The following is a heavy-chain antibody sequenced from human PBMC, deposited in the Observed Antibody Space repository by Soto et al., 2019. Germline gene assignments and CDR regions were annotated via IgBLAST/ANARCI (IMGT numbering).Heavy chain of an antibody. Sequence: GASVKVSCKASGYTFTSYGISWVRQAPGQGLEWMGWISAYNGNTNYAQKLQGRVTMTTDTSTSTAYMELRSLRSDDTAVYYCARDRSGWDTSDFDYWGQGTLVTVSS. CDR2: ISAYNGNT. CDR1: GYTFTSYG. J-gene: IGHJ4*02. V-gene: IGHV1-18*04. D-gene: IGHD6-19*01. CDR3: ARDRSGWDTSDFDY.